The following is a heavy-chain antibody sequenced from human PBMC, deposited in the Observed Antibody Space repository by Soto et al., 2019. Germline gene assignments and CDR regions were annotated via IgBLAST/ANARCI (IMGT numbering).Heavy chain of an antibody. Sequence: GGSLRLSCVGSGFTFSSNWMTWVRQAPGKWLDWVGNIMQDGSEKNYVDSVKGRFTISRDNAKNSLYLQMNSLRAEYMAVYYCARPTYYYDSSGPPAYWGKGTLVTVSS. CDR2: IMQDGSEK. J-gene: IGHJ4*02. CDR3: ARPTYYYDSSGPPAY. D-gene: IGHD3-22*01. V-gene: IGHV3-7*02. CDR1: GFTFSSNW.